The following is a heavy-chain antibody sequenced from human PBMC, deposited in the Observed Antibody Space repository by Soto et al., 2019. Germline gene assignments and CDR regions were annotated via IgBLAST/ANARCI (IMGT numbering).Heavy chain of an antibody. D-gene: IGHD1-7*01. Sequence: QVQLVQSAPELQRPGDSVKVSCKTSGYTFTSYPYSWVRQAPGQGLEWMGWVNSYDGTTKVAQQFRDRITLTADKSAATVFMELRRLTSDDTAVYYCARAYYGTTTWIDYWGQGTLVAVSS. J-gene: IGHJ4*02. V-gene: IGHV1-18*04. CDR3: ARAYYGTTTWIDY. CDR2: VNSYDGTT. CDR1: GYTFTSYP.